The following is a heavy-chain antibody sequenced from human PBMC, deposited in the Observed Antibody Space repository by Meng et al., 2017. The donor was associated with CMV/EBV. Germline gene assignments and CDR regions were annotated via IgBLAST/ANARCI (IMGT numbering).Heavy chain of an antibody. CDR3: TRDAHLTTVTPNWFDP. D-gene: IGHD4-17*01. CDR2: INPNSGDT. CDR1: GDTFNDYY. V-gene: IGHV1-2*02. J-gene: IGHJ5*02. Sequence: GQLVPVGAELRKPGASVKVSCKASGDTFNDYYMHWVRQAPGQGLEWMGCINPNSGDTNYAQKFQGRVTMTRDTSISTAYMELSRLRSDDTAVYYCTRDAHLTTVTPNWFDPWGQGTLVTVSS.